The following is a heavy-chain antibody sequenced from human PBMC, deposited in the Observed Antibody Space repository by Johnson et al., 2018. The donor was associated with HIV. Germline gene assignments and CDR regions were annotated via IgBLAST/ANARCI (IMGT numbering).Heavy chain of an antibody. CDR1: GFTFSDYY. CDR2: ISSSGSTI. CDR3: ARDAHRTDDAFDI. Sequence: QEKLVESGGGLVQPGGSLRLSCVGSGFTFSDYYMSLIRQAPGKGLVWVSYISSSGSTIYYADSVKGRFTISRDNAKNSLYLQMNSLRAEDTAVYYCARDAHRTDDAFDIWGQGTMVTVSS. V-gene: IGHV3-11*04. D-gene: IGHD1-14*01. J-gene: IGHJ3*02.